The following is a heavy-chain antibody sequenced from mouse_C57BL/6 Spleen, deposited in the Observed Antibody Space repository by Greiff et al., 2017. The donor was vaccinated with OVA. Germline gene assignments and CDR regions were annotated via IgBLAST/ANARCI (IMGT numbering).Heavy chain of an antibody. CDR2: IYPGSGNT. CDR1: GYTFTDYY. Sequence: VQLQQSGAELVRPGASVKLSCKASGYTFTDYYINWVKQRPGQGLEWIARIYPGSGNTYYNEKFKGKATLTAEKSSSTAYMQLSSLTSEDSAVYFCARGGYAGFDYWGQGTTLTVSS. CDR3: ARGGYAGFDY. D-gene: IGHD2-2*01. J-gene: IGHJ2*01. V-gene: IGHV1-76*01.